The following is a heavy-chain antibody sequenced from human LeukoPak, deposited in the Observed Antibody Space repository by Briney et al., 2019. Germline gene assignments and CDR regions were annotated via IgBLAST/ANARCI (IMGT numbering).Heavy chain of an antibody. Sequence: GGSLRLSCEASGFTFSAYAMTWVRQAPGQGLEWVSSIGSDNKPHYSESVKGRFAISRDNSKSMLFLQLNSLTAEDTALYYCARDLPYYVAMDVWGQGTTVTVSS. J-gene: IGHJ6*02. D-gene: IGHD3-10*02. CDR2: IGSDNKP. CDR1: GFTFSAYA. V-gene: IGHV3-23*01. CDR3: ARDLPYYVAMDV.